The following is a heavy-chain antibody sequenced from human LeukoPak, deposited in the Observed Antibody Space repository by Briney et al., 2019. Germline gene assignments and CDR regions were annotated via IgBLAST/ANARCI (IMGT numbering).Heavy chain of an antibody. CDR3: ARLSTYYDFWSPLDY. J-gene: IGHJ4*02. D-gene: IGHD3-3*01. CDR2: VSYSGGT. V-gene: IGHV4-59*02. CDR1: GVSVSSHY. Sequence: PSETLSLTCTVSGVSVSSHYWSWIRQPPGKGLEWIGYVSYSGGTNYNPSLKSRVTISLDTSKDQFSLRLNSVTAADTAVYYCARLSTYYDFWSPLDYWGQGTLVTVSS.